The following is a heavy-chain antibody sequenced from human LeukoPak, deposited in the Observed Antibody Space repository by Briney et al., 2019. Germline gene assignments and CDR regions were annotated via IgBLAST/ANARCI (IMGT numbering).Heavy chain of an antibody. CDR1: GYTFTMYY. Sequence: ASVKVSCKTSGYTFTMYYMHWVRQAPGQGLEWMGIISPSGGSTSYAQKFQGRLTMTRDTSTSTVYMELSSLRSDDTAVYYCARDKSGTTQGDFDYWGQGTLVTVSS. CDR3: ARDKSGTTQGDFDY. CDR2: ISPSGGST. V-gene: IGHV1-46*01. D-gene: IGHD1-1*01. J-gene: IGHJ4*02.